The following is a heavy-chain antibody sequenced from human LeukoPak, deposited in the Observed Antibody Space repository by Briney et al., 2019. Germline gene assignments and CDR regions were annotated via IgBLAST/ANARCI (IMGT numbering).Heavy chain of an antibody. CDR1: GFTFSSYS. D-gene: IGHD2-2*01. J-gene: IGHJ3*02. Sequence: GGSLRLSCAASGFTFSSYSMNWVRQAPGKGLEWVSSISSSSSYIYYADSVKGRFTISRDNAKNSLYLQMNSLRAEDTAVYYCARDKNPPYCSSTSCYPAGDAFDIWGQGTMVTVSS. CDR2: ISSSSSYI. V-gene: IGHV3-21*01. CDR3: ARDKNPPYCSSTSCYPAGDAFDI.